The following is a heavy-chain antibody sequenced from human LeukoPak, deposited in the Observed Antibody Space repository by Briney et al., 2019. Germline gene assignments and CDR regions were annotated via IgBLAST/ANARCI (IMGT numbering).Heavy chain of an antibody. Sequence: SQTLSLTCTVSGGSISSGGYYWSWIRQPPGKGLEWIGYIYHSGSTYYNPSLKSRVTISVDRSKNQFSLKLSSVTAADTAVYYCAREGGYDYGIFFDYWGQGTLVTVSS. CDR3: AREGGYDYGIFFDY. CDR2: IYHSGST. CDR1: GGSISSGGYY. D-gene: IGHD5-12*01. V-gene: IGHV4-30-2*01. J-gene: IGHJ4*02.